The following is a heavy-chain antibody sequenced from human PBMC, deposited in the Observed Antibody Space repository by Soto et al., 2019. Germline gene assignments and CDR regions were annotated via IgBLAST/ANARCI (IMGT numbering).Heavy chain of an antibody. V-gene: IGHV4-30-2*01. CDR1: GGSISSGGYS. CDR2: IYHSGST. CDR3: ASGSGYREGLVN. J-gene: IGHJ4*02. D-gene: IGHD5-18*01. Sequence: SETLSLTCAVSGGSISSGGYSWSWIRQPPGKGLEWIGYIYHSGSTYYNPSLKSRATISVARSKNQFSLKLSSVTAADTAVYFCASGSGYREGLVNWGQGTLVTVSS.